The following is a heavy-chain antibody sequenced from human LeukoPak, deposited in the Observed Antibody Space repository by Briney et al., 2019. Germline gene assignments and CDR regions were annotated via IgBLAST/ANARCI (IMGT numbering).Heavy chain of an antibody. CDR3: SRRYSSAWYGWGFDY. D-gene: IGHD6-19*01. V-gene: IGHV3-30*04. J-gene: IGHJ4*02. CDR2: IRFDGTNK. CDR1: GFTFSSYA. Sequence: GGSLRLSCAASGFTFSSYAMSWVRQAPGKGLEWVALIRFDGTNKYYADSVKGRFTISRDNSKSTLYLQMNSLRAEDTAVYYCSRRYSSAWYGWGFDYWGQGTLVTVSS.